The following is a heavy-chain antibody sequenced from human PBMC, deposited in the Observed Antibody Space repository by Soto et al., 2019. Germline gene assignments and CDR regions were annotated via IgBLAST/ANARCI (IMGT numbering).Heavy chain of an antibody. Sequence: SETLSLTCPVSGGSISSSSYYWGWIRQPPGKGLDWIGSIYYSGSTYYNPSLKSRVTISVDTSKNQFSLKLSSVTAAYTAEYYRARRGIQNEYYYDSRDNWFDPWGQGTLVTVS. D-gene: IGHD3-22*01. CDR2: IYYSGST. CDR3: ARRGIQNEYYYDSRDNWFDP. J-gene: IGHJ5*02. V-gene: IGHV4-39*01. CDR1: GGSISSSSYY.